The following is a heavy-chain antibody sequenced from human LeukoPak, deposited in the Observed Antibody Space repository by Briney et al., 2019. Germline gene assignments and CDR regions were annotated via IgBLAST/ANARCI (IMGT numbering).Heavy chain of an antibody. Sequence: PSETLSLTCTVSGGSISSYYWSWIRQPAGKGLEWIGRIYTSGSTNYNPSLKSRVTMSVDTSKNQFSLELSSVTAADTAVYYCARVSCRYGDDCGMDVWGQGTTVTVSS. J-gene: IGHJ6*02. CDR2: IYTSGST. V-gene: IGHV4-4*07. CDR1: GGSISSYY. CDR3: ARVSCRYGDDCGMDV. D-gene: IGHD4-17*01.